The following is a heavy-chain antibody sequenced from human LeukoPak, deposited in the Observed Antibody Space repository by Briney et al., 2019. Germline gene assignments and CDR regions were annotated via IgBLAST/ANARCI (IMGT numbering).Heavy chain of an antibody. J-gene: IGHJ6*02. CDR1: GGSISSYY. Sequence: SETLSLTCTVSGGSISSYYWSWIRQPPGKGPERIGYISYIGNTNYNPSLKSRVTISVDTSKNQFSLKLSSVTAADTAVYYCARDRHGMDVWGQGTTVTV. CDR3: ARDRHGMDV. V-gene: IGHV4-59*01. CDR2: ISYIGNT.